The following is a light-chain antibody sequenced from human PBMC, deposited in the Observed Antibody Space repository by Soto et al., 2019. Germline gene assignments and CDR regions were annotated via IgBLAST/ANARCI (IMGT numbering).Light chain of an antibody. CDR1: QSVSNW. Sequence: DIQMTQSPSTLSASVGERVTITCRASQSVSNWLAWYQQKPGKAPNLLIYDVSSLESGVPSRFSGSGSGTEFILTISSLQPDDFETYYCQQYDSYSWTLGQGTKVDIK. V-gene: IGKV1-5*01. CDR2: DVS. CDR3: QQYDSYSWT. J-gene: IGKJ1*01.